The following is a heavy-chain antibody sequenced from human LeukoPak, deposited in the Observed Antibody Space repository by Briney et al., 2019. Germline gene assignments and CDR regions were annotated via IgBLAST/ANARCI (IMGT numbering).Heavy chain of an antibody. V-gene: IGHV3-49*02. CDR2: IRSKAYGGRT. D-gene: IGHD3-10*01. CDR3: AREHTMVRGVIILAFDY. J-gene: IGHJ4*02. CDR1: GYSFTNYW. Sequence: GESLKISCKGSGYSFTNYWIGWVRQAPGKGLEWVGFIRSKAYGGRTEYAASVKGGFTISRDNAKNSLYLQMNSLRAEDTAVYYCAREHTMVRGVIILAFDYWGQGTLVTVSS.